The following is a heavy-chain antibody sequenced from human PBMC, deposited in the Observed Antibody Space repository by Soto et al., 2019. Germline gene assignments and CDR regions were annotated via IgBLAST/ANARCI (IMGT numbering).Heavy chain of an antibody. V-gene: IGHV4-38-2*01. D-gene: IGHD3-3*01. CDR3: ARGRSSWYAWFDP. Sequence: QVQLQESGPGLVKPSETLSLTCAVTGYSINSGFYWGWIRQPPGKGLEWVATIYHTGDTYYNPALKSRPTISVDTSKNPVSLKLTSVTAADPAVYFCARGRSSWYAWFDPWGQGTLVTVSS. J-gene: IGHJ5*02. CDR2: IYHTGDT. CDR1: GYSINSGFY.